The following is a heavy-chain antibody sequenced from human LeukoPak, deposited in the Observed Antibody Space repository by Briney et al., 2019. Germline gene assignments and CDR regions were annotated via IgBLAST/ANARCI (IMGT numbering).Heavy chain of an antibody. J-gene: IGHJ4*02. V-gene: IGHV1-46*01. CDR3: ALVGDTGSVDY. CDR2: INPSGGIT. CDR1: GYTFTSYY. Sequence: ASVKVSCKASGYTFTSYYMHWVRQAPGQGLEWMGIINPSGGITNYARKFQGRVTMTRDTSTSTVYMELSSLRSEDTAVYYCALVGDTGSVDYWGQGTLVTVSS. D-gene: IGHD1-26*01.